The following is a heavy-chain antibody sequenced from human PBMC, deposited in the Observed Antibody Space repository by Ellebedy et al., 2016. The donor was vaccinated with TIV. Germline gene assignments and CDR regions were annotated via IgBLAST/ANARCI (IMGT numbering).Heavy chain of an antibody. CDR1: GGSFSGYY. CDR2: INHSGST. J-gene: IGHJ6*03. V-gene: IGHV4-34*01. D-gene: IGHD6-13*01. Sequence: SETLSLTXAVYGGSFSGYYWSWIRQPPGKGLEWIGEINHSGSTNYNPSLKSRVTISVDTSKNQFSLKLSSVTAADTAVYYCARTYSSSWYGDYYYMDVWGKGTTVTVSS. CDR3: ARTYSSSWYGDYYYMDV.